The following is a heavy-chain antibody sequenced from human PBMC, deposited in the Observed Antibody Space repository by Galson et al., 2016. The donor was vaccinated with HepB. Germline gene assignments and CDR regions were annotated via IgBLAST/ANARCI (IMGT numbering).Heavy chain of an antibody. CDR1: GFTFGDHA. CDR2: IRSKAYGGTT. D-gene: IGHD6-6*01. V-gene: IGHV3-49*03. Sequence: SLRLSCATSGFTFGDHAVSWFRQAPEKGLEWVGFIRSKAYGGTTEFAASVKGRFFISGDESTPIAYLQMTSLKTEDTAMYYCSISLNWQLSTFDYWGQGTRFTVSS. CDR3: SISLNWQLSTFDY. J-gene: IGHJ4*02.